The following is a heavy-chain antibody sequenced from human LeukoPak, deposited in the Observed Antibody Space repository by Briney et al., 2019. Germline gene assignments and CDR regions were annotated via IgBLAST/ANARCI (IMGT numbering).Heavy chain of an antibody. D-gene: IGHD2-2*01. J-gene: IGHJ4*02. CDR2: INHSGST. V-gene: IGHV4-34*01. CDR1: GGSFSGYY. CDR3: ARLAYCSSTSCRRGYYFDY. Sequence: SETLSLTCAVYGGSFSGYYWSWIRQPPGKGLEWIGEINHSGSTNYNPSLKSRVTISVDTSKNQFSLKLSSVTAADTAVYYCARLAYCSSTSCRRGYYFDYWGQGTLATVSS.